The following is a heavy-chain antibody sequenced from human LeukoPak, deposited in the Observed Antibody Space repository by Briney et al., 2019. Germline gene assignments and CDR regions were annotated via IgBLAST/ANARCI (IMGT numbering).Heavy chain of an antibody. CDR3: GDGSGSNSKFDY. Sequence: SETLSLTCTVSGYSISSVYYWGWILQPPGKGLEGIGSIYHSGSTYYNSSLKSLVTISVDTSNNQFSLKLSSVTAADAAVYYCGDGSGSNSKFDYWGQGTLVTVSS. J-gene: IGHJ4*02. CDR2: IYHSGST. D-gene: IGHD4-23*01. CDR1: GYSISSVYY. V-gene: IGHV4-38-2*02.